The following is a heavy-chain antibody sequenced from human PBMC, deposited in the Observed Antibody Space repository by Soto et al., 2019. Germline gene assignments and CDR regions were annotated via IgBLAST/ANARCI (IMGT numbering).Heavy chain of an antibody. CDR2: ISGSGGST. CDR3: AKCPYYDFWSGYFGLDY. D-gene: IGHD3-3*01. J-gene: IGHJ4*02. V-gene: IGHV3-23*01. CDR1: GFTFSSYA. Sequence: GGSLRLSCAACGFTFSSYAMSWVRQAPGKGLEWVSAISGSGGSTYYADSVKGRFTISRDNSKNTLYLQMNSLRAEDTAVYYCAKCPYYDFWSGYFGLDYWGQGTLVTVSS.